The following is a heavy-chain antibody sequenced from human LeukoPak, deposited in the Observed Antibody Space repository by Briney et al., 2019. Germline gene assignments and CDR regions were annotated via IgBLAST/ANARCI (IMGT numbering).Heavy chain of an antibody. D-gene: IGHD6-6*01. CDR1: GYSFTSYW. Sequence: GESLKISCKGSGYSFTSYWIGWVRQMPGKSLEWLGIIHPGDSNIRYSPSFQGQVTISADKSISTAYLQWSSLKASDTAMYYCARHVRASDSSSTRRLDTWGQGTLVTVSS. CDR3: ARHVRASDSSSTRRLDT. CDR2: IHPGDSNI. J-gene: IGHJ5*02. V-gene: IGHV5-51*01.